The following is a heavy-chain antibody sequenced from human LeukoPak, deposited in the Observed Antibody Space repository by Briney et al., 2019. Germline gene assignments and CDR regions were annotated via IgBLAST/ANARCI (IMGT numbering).Heavy chain of an antibody. J-gene: IGHJ4*02. Sequence: PSETLSLTCAVYGGSFSGYYWSWIRQPPGKGLEWIGEINHSGSTNYNPSLKSRVTISADTSKNQFSLKLSSVTAADTAVYYCARAARGWTRFGLVYWGQGTLVTVSS. D-gene: IGHD3-16*01. V-gene: IGHV4-34*01. CDR3: ARAARGWTRFGLVY. CDR2: INHSGST. CDR1: GGSFSGYY.